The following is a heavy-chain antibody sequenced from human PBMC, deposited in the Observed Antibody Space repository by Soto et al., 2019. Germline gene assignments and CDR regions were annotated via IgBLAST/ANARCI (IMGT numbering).Heavy chain of an antibody. CDR3: ARDLLYSGSYLGYYYYYGMDV. V-gene: IGHV4-4*07. Sequence: QVQLQESGPGLVKPSETLSLTCTVSGGSISSYYWSWIRQPAGKGLEWIGRIYTSGSTNYNPSLKSRVTMSVDTSKNQFSLKLSSVTAADTAVYYCARDLLYSGSYLGYYYYYGMDVWGQGTTVTVSS. CDR2: IYTSGST. CDR1: GGSISSYY. D-gene: IGHD1-26*01. J-gene: IGHJ6*02.